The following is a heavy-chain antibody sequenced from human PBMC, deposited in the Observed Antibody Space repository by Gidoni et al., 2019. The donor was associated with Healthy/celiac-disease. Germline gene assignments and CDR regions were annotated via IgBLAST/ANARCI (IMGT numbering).Heavy chain of an antibody. V-gene: IGHV1-3*01. D-gene: IGHD1-26*01. CDR2: INAGNGNT. J-gene: IGHJ5*02. Sequence: QVQLVQSGAEVKKPGASVEVSGKASGYPFTSYAMHWVRQAPGQRLEWMGWINAGNGNTKYSQKFQGRVTITRDTSASTAYMELSSLRSEDTAVYYCASSKIVGANWFDPWGQGTLVTVSS. CDR1: GYPFTSYA. CDR3: ASSKIVGANWFDP.